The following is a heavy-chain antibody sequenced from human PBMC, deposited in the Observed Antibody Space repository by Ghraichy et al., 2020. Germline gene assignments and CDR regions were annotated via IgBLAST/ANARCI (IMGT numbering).Heavy chain of an antibody. CDR1: GFTFSNYA. CDR2: IRGSGVKT. V-gene: IGHV3-23*01. J-gene: IGHJ4*02. Sequence: ESLNISCAASGFTFSNYAMSWFRQAPGKGLEWVSAIRGSGVKTYYAESVKGRFTVSRDNSRDSLYLQMNSLRAEDTAVYYCAKEMDTRGWYSADYWGQGTLVTVSS. D-gene: IGHD6-19*01. CDR3: AKEMDTRGWYSADY.